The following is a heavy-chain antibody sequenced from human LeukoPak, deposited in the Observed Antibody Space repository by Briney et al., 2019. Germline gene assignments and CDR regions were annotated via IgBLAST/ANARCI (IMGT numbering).Heavy chain of an antibody. CDR3: TRDNSYSDY. CDR2: IRGKAYGGTT. J-gene: IGHJ4*02. V-gene: IGHV3-49*04. CDR1: GFTFGDYA. D-gene: IGHD2-21*01. Sequence: SGRSLRLSCTASGFTFGDYAMSWVRQAPGKGLEWAGFIRGKAYGGTTEYAASVKGRFTISRDDSKSIAYLQMNSLKTEDTAVYYCTRDNSYSDYRGQGTLVTVSS.